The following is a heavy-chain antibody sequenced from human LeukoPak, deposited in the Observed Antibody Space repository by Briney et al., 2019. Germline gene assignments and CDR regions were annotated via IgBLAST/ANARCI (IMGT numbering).Heavy chain of an antibody. D-gene: IGHD3-22*01. V-gene: IGHV3-21*01. J-gene: IGHJ4*02. CDR1: GFTFSIYA. Sequence: GGSLRLSCAASGFTFSIYAMHWVRQAPGKGLEWVSSISSSSSYIYYADSVKGRFTISRDNAKNSLYLQMNSLRAEDTAVYYCARDADSSGYYQTYYFDYWGQGTLVTVSS. CDR3: ARDADSSGYYQTYYFDY. CDR2: ISSSSSYI.